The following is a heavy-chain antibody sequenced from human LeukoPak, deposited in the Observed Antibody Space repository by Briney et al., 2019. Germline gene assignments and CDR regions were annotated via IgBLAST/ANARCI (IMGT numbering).Heavy chain of an antibody. D-gene: IGHD2-15*01. V-gene: IGHV3-23*01. CDR1: GFTFSSYV. J-gene: IGHJ5*02. CDR2: ISGSGGST. Sequence: GGSLRLSCAASGFTFSSYVMSWVRQAPGKGLEWVSAISGSGGSTYYADSVKGRFTISRDNSKNTLYLQMNSLRPEDTAVYYCAKDRRIVVVVAAPNNWFDPWGQGTLVTVSS. CDR3: AKDRRIVVVVAAPNNWFDP.